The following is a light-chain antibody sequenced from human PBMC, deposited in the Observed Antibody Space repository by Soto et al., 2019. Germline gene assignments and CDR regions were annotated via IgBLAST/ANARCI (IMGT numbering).Light chain of an antibody. Sequence: QSALTQPPSVSGSPGQSVTISCTGTSSDVGNYNRVSWYQQPPGTAPKLMIFEVSNRPSGVPDRFSGSKSGTTASLTISGLHAEVEADCFCSSYTSSSTYVFGTGTKLTVL. V-gene: IGLV2-18*02. J-gene: IGLJ1*01. CDR2: EVS. CDR3: SSYTSSSTYV. CDR1: SSDVGNYNR.